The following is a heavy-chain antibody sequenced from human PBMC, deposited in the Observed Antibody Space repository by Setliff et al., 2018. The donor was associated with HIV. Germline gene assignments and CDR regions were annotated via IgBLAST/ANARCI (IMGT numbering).Heavy chain of an antibody. CDR1: GFTFSSYS. J-gene: IGHJ6*03. Sequence: GGSLRLSCAASGFTFSSYSMNWDRQAPGKGLEWVSYISSSSSTIYYADSVKGRFTISRDNAKNSLYLQMNSLRAEDTAVYYCARVSELLAYYMDVWGKGTTVTVSS. CDR3: ARVSELLAYYMDV. V-gene: IGHV3-48*01. CDR2: ISSSSSTI. D-gene: IGHD1-26*01.